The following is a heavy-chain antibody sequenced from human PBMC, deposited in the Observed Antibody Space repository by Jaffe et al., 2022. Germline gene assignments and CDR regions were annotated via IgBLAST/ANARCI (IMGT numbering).Heavy chain of an antibody. CDR1: GYTFTSYY. CDR3: ARGIALGGHYFDY. D-gene: IGHD6-19*01. Sequence: QVQLVQSGAEVKKPGASVKVSCKASGYTFTSYYMHWVRQAPGQGLEWMGIINPSGGTTTYAQKFQDRVTMTRDTSTSTVYMELSSLRSEDTAVYYCARGIALGGHYFDYWGQGTLVTVSS. V-gene: IGHV1-46*01. J-gene: IGHJ4*02. CDR2: INPSGGTT.